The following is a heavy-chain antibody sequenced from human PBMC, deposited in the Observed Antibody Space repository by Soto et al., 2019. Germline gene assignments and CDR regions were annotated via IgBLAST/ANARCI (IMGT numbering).Heavy chain of an antibody. J-gene: IGHJ4*02. D-gene: IGHD2-21*02. CDR3: GVVTAPTPYYFDY. CDR1: GFTFSSYA. V-gene: IGHV3-23*01. CDR2: ISGSGGST. Sequence: GGSLRLSCAASGFTFSSYAMSWVRQAPGKGLEWVSAISGSGGSTYYADSVKGRFTISRDNSKNTLYLQMNSLRAEDTAVYYCGVVTAPTPYYFDYWGQGTLVTVSS.